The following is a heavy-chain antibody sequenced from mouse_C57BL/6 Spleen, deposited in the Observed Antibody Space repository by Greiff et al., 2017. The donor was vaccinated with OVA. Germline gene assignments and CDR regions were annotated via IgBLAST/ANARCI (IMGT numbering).Heavy chain of an antibody. CDR3: ARGGSYYSNSAWFAY. CDR1: GYTFTSYG. Sequence: QVQLQQSGAELARPGASVKLSCKASGYTFTSYGISWVKQRTGRGLEWIGEIYPRSGNTYYNEKFKGKATLTADKSSSTAYMELRSLTSEDSAVYFCARGGSYYSNSAWFAYWGQGTLVTVSA. J-gene: IGHJ3*01. CDR2: IYPRSGNT. D-gene: IGHD2-5*01. V-gene: IGHV1-81*01.